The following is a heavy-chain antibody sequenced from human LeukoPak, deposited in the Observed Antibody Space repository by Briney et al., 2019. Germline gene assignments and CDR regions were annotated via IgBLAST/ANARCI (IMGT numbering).Heavy chain of an antibody. CDR1: GFTFSSYG. J-gene: IGHJ3*01. V-gene: IGHV3-23*01. Sequence: GGSLRLSCAGSGFTFSSYGMSWVRQTPGKGLEWVSYISRSSSTMYYEDSVKGRFTVSRDISKNTLYLQMNSLRAEDTAIYYCAKVRKGVGAFDLWGQGTMVTVSS. CDR2: ISRSSSTM. CDR3: AKVRKGVGAFDL. D-gene: IGHD3-16*01.